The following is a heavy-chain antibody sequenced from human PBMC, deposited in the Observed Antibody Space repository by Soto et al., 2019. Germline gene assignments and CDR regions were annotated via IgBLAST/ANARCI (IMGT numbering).Heavy chain of an antibody. CDR2: IYISGSA. V-gene: IGHV4-4*07. CDR3: ARDYNNSAGRGFDX. CDR1: GGSLNNYF. Sequence: SDTLSLTFTVSGGSLNNYFWNWIRQPAGKGLEWIVRIYISGSANYNPSLKSLVTMSVDTSKNHFSLKLSPVTAAETAIYYCARDYNNSAGRGFDXWGQGTLVTVSX. D-gene: IGHD4-4*01. J-gene: IGHJ5*02.